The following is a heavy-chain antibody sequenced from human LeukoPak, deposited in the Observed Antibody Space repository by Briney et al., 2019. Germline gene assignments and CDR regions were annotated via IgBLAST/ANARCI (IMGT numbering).Heavy chain of an antibody. V-gene: IGHV3-23*01. J-gene: IGHJ4*02. CDR1: GFTFSNHA. CDR3: AKDRVAAAGFNEFVY. CDR2: ISADAVDT. Sequence: GGSLRLSCVASGFTFSNHAMTWVRQAPGKGLEWVSAISADAVDTFYAPSVKGRFTISRDNSKNTMYLQINSLRAEDTAIYYCAKDRVAAAGFNEFVYWGQGTLVTVSS. D-gene: IGHD6-13*01.